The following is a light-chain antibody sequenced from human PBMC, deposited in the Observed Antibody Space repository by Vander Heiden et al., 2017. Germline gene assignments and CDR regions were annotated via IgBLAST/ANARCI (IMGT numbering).Light chain of an antibody. CDR2: DVS. CDR1: SNDVGGYDY. V-gene: IGLV2-14*01. J-gene: IGLJ2*01. Sequence: QSALTQPASVFGSPGQSITISCTGTSNDVGGYDYVSWYQQHPGKAPKLMIYDVSDRPSGVSNRFSGSKSGNTASLTISGLQAEDEAHYYCCSYTSSSTLVFGGGTKLTVL. CDR3: CSYTSSSTLV.